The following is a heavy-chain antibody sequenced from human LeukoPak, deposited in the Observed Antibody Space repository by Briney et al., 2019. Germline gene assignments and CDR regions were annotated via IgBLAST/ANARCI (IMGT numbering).Heavy chain of an antibody. CDR3: TREVDGMSAY. D-gene: IGHD1-14*01. CDR1: GFNFGNYA. J-gene: IGHJ4*02. CDR2: IRSKASGGAI. V-gene: IGHV3-49*04. Sequence: GGSLRLSCTASGFNFGNYAMSWVRQAPGKGLEWLGFIRSKASGGAIEYDPSVDGRFTISRDDSKSNAYLQMTSLKTEDTATYFCTREVDGMSAYWGQGTLVTVSS.